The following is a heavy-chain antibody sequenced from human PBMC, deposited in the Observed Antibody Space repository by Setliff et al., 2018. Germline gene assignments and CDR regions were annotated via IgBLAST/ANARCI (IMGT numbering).Heavy chain of an antibody. CDR3: ARDRTAYSYGLDV. CDR1: GGSVSPYF. Sequence: NPSDTLSLTCTVSGGSVSPYFWSWIRQPPGKGLQWIGYIYHNGNTNFNPSLKSRVNMSIDTSKNQFALNLKSVTAADTAVYYCARDRTAYSYGLDVWGQGTTVTVSS. CDR2: IYHNGNT. J-gene: IGHJ6*02. D-gene: IGHD5-18*01. V-gene: IGHV4-59*02.